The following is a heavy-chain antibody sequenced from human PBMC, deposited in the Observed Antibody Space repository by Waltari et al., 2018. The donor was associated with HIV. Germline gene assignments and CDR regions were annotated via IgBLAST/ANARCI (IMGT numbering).Heavy chain of an antibody. CDR2: IFYSGST. D-gene: IGHD3-10*01. CDR3: ARVRYYYGSGTATDY. J-gene: IGHJ4*02. V-gene: IGHV4-31*03. Sequence: QVQLQESGPGLVKPSQTLSLTCTVSGGSINSGDYYWNWIRQHPGKGLEWIGYIFYSGSTYYNPSLKSRVTISVDTSKNQFSLKLNSVTAADTAVYDCARVRYYYGSGTATDYWGQGTLVTVSS. CDR1: GGSINSGDYY.